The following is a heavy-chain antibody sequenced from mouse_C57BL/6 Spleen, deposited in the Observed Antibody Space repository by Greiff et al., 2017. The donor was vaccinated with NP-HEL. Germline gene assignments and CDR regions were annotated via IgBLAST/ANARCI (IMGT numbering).Heavy chain of an antibody. J-gene: IGHJ4*01. CDR2: IWRGGST. V-gene: IGHV2-5*01. CDR3: APMITTDYYAMDY. Sequence: VKLMESGPGLVQPSQSLSITCTVSGFSLTSYGVHWVRQSPGKGLEWLGVIWRGGSTDYNAAFMSRLSITKDNSKSQVFFKMNSLQADDTAIYYCAPMITTDYYAMDYWGQGTSVTVSS. CDR1: GFSLTSYG. D-gene: IGHD2-4*01.